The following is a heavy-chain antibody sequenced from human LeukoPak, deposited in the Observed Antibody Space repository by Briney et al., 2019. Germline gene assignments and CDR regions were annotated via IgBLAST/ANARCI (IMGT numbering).Heavy chain of an antibody. CDR3: ARRYDDLGSPLND. J-gene: IGHJ4*02. V-gene: IGHV4-34*01. CDR2: INHSGNT. CDR1: GGSFSGYF. Sequence: NPSETLSLTCAVYGGSFSGYFWSWIRQPPGKALDWIGEINHSGNTNYNPSLKSRATISVDTSKSQFSLKLSSVTAADTAVYYCARRYDDLGSPLNDWGRGTLVTVSP. D-gene: IGHD3-10*01.